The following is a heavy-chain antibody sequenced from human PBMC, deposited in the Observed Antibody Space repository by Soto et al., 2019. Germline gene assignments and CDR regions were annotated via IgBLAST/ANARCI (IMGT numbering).Heavy chain of an antibody. D-gene: IGHD5-18*01. Sequence: ETLSLTCSVSGTSVSNYYWSWIRQPAGKGLEHIGRIYTSGSTSYNPSLKSRVTMSMDTSQTQIYLNLTSVTAADTAVYYFARGGIQLSYAFDYWGQGILVTVSS. CDR1: GTSVSNYY. CDR3: ARGGIQLSYAFDY. V-gene: IGHV4-4*07. J-gene: IGHJ4*02. CDR2: IYTSGST.